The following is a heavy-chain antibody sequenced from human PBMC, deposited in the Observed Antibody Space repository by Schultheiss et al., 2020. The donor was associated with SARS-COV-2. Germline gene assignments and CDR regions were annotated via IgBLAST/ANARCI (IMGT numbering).Heavy chain of an antibody. CDR3: ARHTYYYDSSGYRDY. V-gene: IGHV4-34*01. Sequence: SETLSLTCAVYGGSFSGYYWSWIRQPPGKGLEWIGEINHSGSTNYNPSLKSRVTISVDTSKNQFSLKLSSVTAADTAVYYCARHTYYYDSSGYRDYWGQGTLVTVSS. CDR2: INHSGST. D-gene: IGHD3-22*01. J-gene: IGHJ4*02. CDR1: GGSFSGYY.